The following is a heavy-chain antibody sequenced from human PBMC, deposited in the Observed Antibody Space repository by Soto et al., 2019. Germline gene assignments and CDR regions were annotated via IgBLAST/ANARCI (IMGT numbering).Heavy chain of an antibody. CDR3: ASIVGGDAIDV. D-gene: IGHD1-26*01. Sequence: PGGSLRLSCAASGFTFSGSAMHWVRQASGKGLEWVGRIRNKPNNYATAYAASVRGRFTISRDDSKNTAYLQMNSLKTEDTALYYCASIVGGDAIDVWGQGTKVTVSS. J-gene: IGHJ3*01. V-gene: IGHV3-73*01. CDR2: IRNKPNNYAT. CDR1: GFTFSGSA.